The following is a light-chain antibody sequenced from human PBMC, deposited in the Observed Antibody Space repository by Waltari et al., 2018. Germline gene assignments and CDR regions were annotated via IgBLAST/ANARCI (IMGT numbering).Light chain of an antibody. Sequence: DIQMTQSPSTLSASVGDRVTITCRASQNINTWLAWHQQKPGKAPKLLIYTASSLESGVPSRFSGTGSGTEFTLTISSLQPDDFATYYCLQHNSEPRTFGQGTKVEVK. CDR1: QNINTW. J-gene: IGKJ1*01. V-gene: IGKV1-5*03. CDR3: LQHNSEPRT. CDR2: TAS.